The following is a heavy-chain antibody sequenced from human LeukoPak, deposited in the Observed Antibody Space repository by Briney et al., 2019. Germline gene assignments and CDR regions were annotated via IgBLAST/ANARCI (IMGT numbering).Heavy chain of an antibody. CDR1: GYTFTSYY. V-gene: IGHV1-46*01. D-gene: IGHD3-22*01. Sequence: ASVKVSCKASGYTFTSYYMHWVRQAPGQGLEWMGIINPSGGSTSYAQKFQGRVTMTRDMSTSTVYMELSSLRSEDTAVYYCERVATIYYDSSVGPFDIWGQGTMVTVSS. CDR3: ERVATIYYDSSVGPFDI. CDR2: INPSGGST. J-gene: IGHJ3*02.